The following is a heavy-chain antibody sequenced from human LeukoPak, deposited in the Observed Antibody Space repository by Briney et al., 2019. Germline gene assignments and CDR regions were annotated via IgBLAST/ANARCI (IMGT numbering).Heavy chain of an antibody. V-gene: IGHV1-69*13. CDR1: GGTFSSYA. D-gene: IGHD3-9*01. CDR2: IIPIFGTA. CDR3: ARGAYDILTGYLFDY. J-gene: IGHJ4*02. Sequence: GASVKVSCKASGGTFSSYAISWVRQDPGQGLEWIGGIIPIFGTANYAQKFQGRVTITADESTSTAYMELSSLRSEDTAVYYCARGAYDILTGYLFDYWGQGTLVTVSS.